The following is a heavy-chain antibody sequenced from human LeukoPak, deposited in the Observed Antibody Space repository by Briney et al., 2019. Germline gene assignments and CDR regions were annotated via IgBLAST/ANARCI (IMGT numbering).Heavy chain of an antibody. CDR3: ARDGATGVFEY. D-gene: IGHD4/OR15-4a*01. Sequence: PSETLSLTCAVSGVSIRSAGYSYYWIRQHPGKGLEWIGHVYYSGSTSYNPSLKSRVAMSIGPSKNQFSLNLTSVTAADTAVYFCARDGATGVFEYWGQGILVAVSS. CDR1: GVSIRSAGYS. CDR2: VYYSGST. J-gene: IGHJ4*02. V-gene: IGHV4-31*11.